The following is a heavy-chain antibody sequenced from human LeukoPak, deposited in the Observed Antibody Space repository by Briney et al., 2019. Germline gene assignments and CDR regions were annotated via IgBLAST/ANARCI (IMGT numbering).Heavy chain of an antibody. J-gene: IGHJ4*02. D-gene: IGHD5-24*01. CDR2: ISAYNGDT. Sequence: ASVKVSCKASGYILTNYGINWLRQAPGQGPEWVGWISAYNGDTKYAQKIRGRVTMTTDTSTTTAYMELRSLISDDTAVYYCARGFTLEGKERELPPHYFDYWGQGTPVTVSS. CDR1: GYILTNYG. V-gene: IGHV1-18*01. CDR3: ARGFTLEGKERELPPHYFDY.